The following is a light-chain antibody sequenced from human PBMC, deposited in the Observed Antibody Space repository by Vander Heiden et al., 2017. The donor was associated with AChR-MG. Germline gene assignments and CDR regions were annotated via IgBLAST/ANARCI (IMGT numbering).Light chain of an antibody. CDR2: SNN. CDR1: SSNNGSNT. V-gene: IGLV1-44*01. CDR3: AAWDDSMNGSLV. J-gene: IGLJ3*02. Sequence: QSVLTPPPSASGTPGQRVTISCSGSSSNNGSNTVNWYQQLPGTAPKLLIYSNNQRPSGVPDRFSGSKSGTSAAQAISGLQSEDEADYYCAAWDDSMNGSLVFGGGTKLTVL.